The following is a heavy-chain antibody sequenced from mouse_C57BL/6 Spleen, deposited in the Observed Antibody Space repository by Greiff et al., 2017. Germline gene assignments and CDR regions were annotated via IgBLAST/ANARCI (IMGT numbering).Heavy chain of an antibody. CDR3: ARLGDY. CDR1: GYTFTSYW. Sequence: QVQLQQPGAELVKPGASVKLSCKASGYTFTSYWLRWVKQRPGRDLVWSGAIDPSGGDTNYNQKFKGKATLTVETSSSTAYMQLSSLTSEDSAVYYCARLGDYWGQGTLVTVSA. CDR2: IDPSGGDT. V-gene: IGHV1-50*01. J-gene: IGHJ3*01.